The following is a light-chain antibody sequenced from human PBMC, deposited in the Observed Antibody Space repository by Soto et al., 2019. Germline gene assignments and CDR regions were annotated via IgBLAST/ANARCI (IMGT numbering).Light chain of an antibody. V-gene: IGKV1-5*01. Sequence: IQMTQSPSTLSASVGDRVTIPCRASQSISRWLAWYQQKPGKAPKLLIYDGATLASGVPSRFSGSGSGTEFTLTISSLQPDDFATYYCQQYNGYSFWTFGQGTKVDIK. CDR2: DGA. J-gene: IGKJ1*01. CDR1: QSISRW. CDR3: QQYNGYSFWT.